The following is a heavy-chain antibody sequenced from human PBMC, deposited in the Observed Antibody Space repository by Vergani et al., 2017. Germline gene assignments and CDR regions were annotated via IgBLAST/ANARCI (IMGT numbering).Heavy chain of an antibody. V-gene: IGHV4-39*01. CDR1: GVSISSSSYY. J-gene: IGHJ4*02. CDR3: ARRTTMVRGVLEIARYYFDY. D-gene: IGHD3-10*01. CDR2: IYYSGST. Sequence: QLQLQESGPGLVKPSETLSLTCTVSGVSISSSSYYWGWIRQPPGKGLEWIGSIYYSGSTYYNSSLKSRVIISVDTSKNQFSLKLSSVTAADTAVYYCARRTTMVRGVLEIARYYFDYWGQRTLVTVSS.